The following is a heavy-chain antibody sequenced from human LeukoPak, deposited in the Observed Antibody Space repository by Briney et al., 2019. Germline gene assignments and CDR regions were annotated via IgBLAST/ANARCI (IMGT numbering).Heavy chain of an antibody. D-gene: IGHD3-22*01. CDR3: ARRHYYDSSGYYYDYFDY. CDR2: IYYSGST. Sequence: PSETLSLTCTVSGGSISSVDYDWSWIRQPPGKGLEWIGYIYYSGSTYYNPSHKSRVTISVDTSKNQFSLKLSSVTAADTAVYYCARRHYYDSSGYYYDYFDYWGQGTLVTVSS. J-gene: IGHJ4*02. CDR1: GGSISSVDYD. V-gene: IGHV4-30-4*08.